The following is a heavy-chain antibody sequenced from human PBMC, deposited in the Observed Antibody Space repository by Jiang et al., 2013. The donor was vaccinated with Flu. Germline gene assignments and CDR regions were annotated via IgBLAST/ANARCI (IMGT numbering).Heavy chain of an antibody. CDR3: AKDRSSSWAQGY. D-gene: IGHD6-13*01. J-gene: IGHJ4*02. Sequence: VQLLESGGGVVQPGRSLRLSCAASGFTFSSSGMHWVRQAPGKGLEWVAVISYDGSNIYYADSVKGRFTISRDNSKDTLYLQMNSLRTEDTAVYYCAKDRSSSWAQGYWGQGTLVTVSS. CDR1: GFTFSSSG. CDR2: ISYDGSNI. V-gene: IGHV3-30*18.